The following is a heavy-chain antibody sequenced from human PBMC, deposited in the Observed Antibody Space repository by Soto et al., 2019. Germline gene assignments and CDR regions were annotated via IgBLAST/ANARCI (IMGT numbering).Heavy chain of an antibody. J-gene: IGHJ4*02. V-gene: IGHV3-23*01. D-gene: IGHD1-1*01. Sequence: GGSLRLSCATSEFTFSNNGMSWVRQAPGKGLDWVSGISGNGRNTYYADSVKGRFTISRDNSKNTLFLQMNSLRAEDTAVYYCAKNGLSNWPSAIDSWGQGTLVTVSS. CDR3: AKNGLSNWPSAIDS. CDR2: ISGNGRNT. CDR1: EFTFSNNG.